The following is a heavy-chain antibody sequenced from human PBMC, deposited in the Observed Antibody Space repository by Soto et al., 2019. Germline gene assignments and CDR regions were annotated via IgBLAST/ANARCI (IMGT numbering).Heavy chain of an antibody. D-gene: IGHD6-13*01. Sequence: SETLSLTCTVSGGSISSSSYYWGWIRQPPGKGLEWIGSIYYSGSTYYNPSLKSRVTISVDTSKNQFSLRLSSVTAADTAVYYCARHAVREIAEQLVTWGQGTLVTVSS. V-gene: IGHV4-39*01. CDR2: IYYSGST. CDR3: ARHAVREIAEQLVT. CDR1: GGSISSSSYY. J-gene: IGHJ5*02.